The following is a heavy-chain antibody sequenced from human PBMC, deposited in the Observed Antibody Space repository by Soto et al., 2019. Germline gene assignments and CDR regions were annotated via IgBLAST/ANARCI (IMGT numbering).Heavy chain of an antibody. J-gene: IGHJ6*03. V-gene: IGHV4-59*08. CDR1: GASISGYY. CDR3: ARTATYYYYMDV. Sequence: PSETLSLTCTVSGASISGYYWSWIRQPPGKGLEWIGFIYDSGTTNYNPSLKSRVTISVYTSKNQFSLKLSSVTAADTAVYYCARTATYYYYMDVWGNGTTVTVSS. CDR2: IYDSGTT.